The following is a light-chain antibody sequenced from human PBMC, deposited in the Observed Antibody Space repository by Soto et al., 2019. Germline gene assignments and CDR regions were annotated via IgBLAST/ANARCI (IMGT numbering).Light chain of an antibody. CDR3: QSYDSSLSCYA. J-gene: IGLJ1*01. V-gene: IGLV1-40*01. CDR1: SSNIGAGYD. Sequence: QSVLTQPPSVSGAPGQSVTISCTGSSSNIGAGYDVHWYQQLPGTAPKLLIYTNSIRPSGVPGRFSGSKSGTSASLAITGLQDEDEADYFCQSYDSSLSCYAFGNGNKVTV. CDR2: TNS.